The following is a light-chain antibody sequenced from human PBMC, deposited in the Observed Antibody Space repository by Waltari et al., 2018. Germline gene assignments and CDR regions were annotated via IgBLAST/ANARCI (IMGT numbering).Light chain of an antibody. V-gene: IGKV3-11*01. Sequence: EIVLTQSPVTLSLAAGERATLSCRASESVSNYLAWYQQKPGQSPTLIIYDTSKRATGIPGRFSGSGYGTDFTLTINNLEAEDFALYYCQQVVILPLTFGGGTKLEIK. J-gene: IGKJ4*01. CDR1: ESVSNY. CDR2: DTS. CDR3: QQVVILPLT.